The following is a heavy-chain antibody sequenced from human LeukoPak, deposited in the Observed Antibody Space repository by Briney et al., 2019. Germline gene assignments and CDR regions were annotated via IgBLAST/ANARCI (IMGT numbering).Heavy chain of an antibody. CDR3: AKDFPTYYYGSGDAFDI. J-gene: IGHJ3*02. CDR1: GFTFSSYA. Sequence: GGSLRLSCAASGFTFSSYAMSWVRQAPGKGLEWVSAISGSGGSTYYADSVKGRFTISRDNSKNTLYLQMNSLRAEDTAVYYCAKDFPTYYYGSGDAFDIWGQGTMVTVSS. V-gene: IGHV3-23*01. CDR2: ISGSGGST. D-gene: IGHD3-10*01.